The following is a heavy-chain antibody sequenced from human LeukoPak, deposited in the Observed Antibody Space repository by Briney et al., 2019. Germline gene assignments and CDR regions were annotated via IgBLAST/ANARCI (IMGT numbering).Heavy chain of an antibody. Sequence: ASVKASCKASGYTFTSYGISWVRQAPGQGLEWMGWISAYNGNTNYAQKLQGRVTMTTDTSTSTAYMELTSLRSDDTAVYYCARDESSGSWLYYWGQGTLVTVSS. CDR1: GYTFTSYG. J-gene: IGHJ4*02. CDR2: ISAYNGNT. D-gene: IGHD6-13*01. V-gene: IGHV1-18*01. CDR3: ARDESSGSWLYY.